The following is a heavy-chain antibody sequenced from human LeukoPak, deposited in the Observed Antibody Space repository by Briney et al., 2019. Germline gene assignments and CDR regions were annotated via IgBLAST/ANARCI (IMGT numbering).Heavy chain of an antibody. V-gene: IGHV3-30*18. J-gene: IGHJ4*02. Sequence: AGRSLRLSCSASGFTFSTYGMHWVRQAPGKGLEWVAVITYDGSTEFYADSVKGRFTISRDNSKNTLYLQMNSLRAEDTAVYYCAKDRGGYCSGGRCSASGIWDYWGRGTLVTVSS. CDR1: GFTFSTYG. CDR3: AKDRGGYCSGGRCSASGIWDY. D-gene: IGHD2-15*01. CDR2: ITYDGSTE.